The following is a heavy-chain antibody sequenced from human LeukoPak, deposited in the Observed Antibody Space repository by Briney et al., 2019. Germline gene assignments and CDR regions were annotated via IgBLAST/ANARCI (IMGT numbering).Heavy chain of an antibody. CDR1: GGSISSYY. CDR2: IYTSGST. J-gene: IGHJ6*03. V-gene: IGHV4-4*07. D-gene: IGHD6-13*01. CDR3: ARDIAPGHYYYMDV. Sequence: PSETLSLTCTVSGGSISSYYWSWIRQPAGKGLEWIGRIYTSGSTNYNPSLKSRVTMSVDTSKNQFSLKLSSVTAADTAVYYCARDIAPGHYYYMDVWGKGTTVTVSS.